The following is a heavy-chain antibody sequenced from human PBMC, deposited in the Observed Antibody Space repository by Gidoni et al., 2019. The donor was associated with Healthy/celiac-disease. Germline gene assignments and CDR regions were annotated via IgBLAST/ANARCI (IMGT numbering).Heavy chain of an antibody. CDR1: GGSFSGYY. D-gene: IGHD5-18*01. CDR3: ARGRGGYSYGYRAYYYYMDV. Sequence: QVQLQQWGAGLLKPSETLSLTCAVYGGSFSGYYWSWIRQPPGKGLEWIGEINHSGSTNYNPSLKSRVTISVDTSKNQFSLKLSSVTAADTAVYYCARGRGGYSYGYRAYYYYMDVWGKGTTVTVSS. J-gene: IGHJ6*03. V-gene: IGHV4-34*01. CDR2: INHSGST.